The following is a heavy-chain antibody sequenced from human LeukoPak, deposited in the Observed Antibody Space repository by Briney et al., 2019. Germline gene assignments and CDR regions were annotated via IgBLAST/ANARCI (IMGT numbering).Heavy chain of an antibody. CDR2: LFDSVRT. V-gene: IGHV4-59*11. CDR3: ATIKRGSIFGYFDF. D-gene: IGHD5-18*01. Sequence: KPSETLSLTCTVSGGSITSHYWSWVRQPPGKGLEWLAYLFDSVRTKDNPSLKSRLTLSADTSKNQFSLRLNSVTAADTAVYYCATIKRGSIFGYFDFWGQGIKVTVSS. J-gene: IGHJ4*02. CDR1: GGSITSHY.